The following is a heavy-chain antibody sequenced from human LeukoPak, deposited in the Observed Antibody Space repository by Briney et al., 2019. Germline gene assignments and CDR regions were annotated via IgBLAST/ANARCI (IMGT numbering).Heavy chain of an antibody. J-gene: IGHJ4*02. V-gene: IGHV3-53*01. CDR1: GFTVSSNY. CDR3: TRDVWGDRDGFFEY. CDR2: ISTSGST. D-gene: IGHD5-24*01. Sequence: TGGSLRLSCAASGFTVSSNYMSWVRQAPGKGLEWVSVISTSGSTYYADSAKGRFAISRDNAKNTLYLQMNSLRVEDSAVYYCTRDVWGDRDGFFEYWGQGTLVTVSS.